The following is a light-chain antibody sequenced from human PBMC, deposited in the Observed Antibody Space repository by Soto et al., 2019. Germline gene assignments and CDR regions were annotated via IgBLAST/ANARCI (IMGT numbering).Light chain of an antibody. V-gene: IGKV3-15*01. Sequence: EIVMTQSPATLSVSPGERVTLSCRASQSVGSNLVWYQQKPGQAPRLLIYRAYTRATGIPARFSGSGSGTEFTLTISRLQSEDFAVYYCQQCDNWLRTFGQGTKVEIK. J-gene: IGKJ1*01. CDR2: RAY. CDR3: QQCDNWLRT. CDR1: QSVGSN.